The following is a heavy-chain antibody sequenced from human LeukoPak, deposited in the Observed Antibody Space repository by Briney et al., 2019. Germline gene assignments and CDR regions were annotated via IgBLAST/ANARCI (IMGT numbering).Heavy chain of an antibody. D-gene: IGHD3-3*01. V-gene: IGHV4-39*01. Sequence: SETLSLTCTVSGGSIRSSYYYWGWIRQPPGKGLEWIESIYDSGSTYYNPSLKSRVTISVDTSKNQFSLKLNSVTAADTALYYCARQEGSASEWFDFDFWDRGTLVTVSS. CDR2: IYDSGST. CDR1: GGSIRSSYYY. CDR3: ARQEGSASEWFDFDF. J-gene: IGHJ4*02.